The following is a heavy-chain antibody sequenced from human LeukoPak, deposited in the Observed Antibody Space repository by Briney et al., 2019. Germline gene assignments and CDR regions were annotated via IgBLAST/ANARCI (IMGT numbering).Heavy chain of an antibody. CDR2: VTGTSGYI. CDR1: GFTFSSYE. V-gene: IGHV3-21*01. CDR3: ARDQEMAWVGYFDY. J-gene: IGHJ4*02. Sequence: GGSLRLSCAASGFTFSSYEMNWVRQAPGKGLEWVSSVTGTSGYIYYADSVKGRFTISRDNAKNSLYLQMNSLRAEDTAVYYCARDQEMAWVGYFDYWGQGTLVTVSS. D-gene: IGHD5-24*01.